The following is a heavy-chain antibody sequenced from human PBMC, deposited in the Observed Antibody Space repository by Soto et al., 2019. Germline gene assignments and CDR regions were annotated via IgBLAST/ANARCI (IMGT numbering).Heavy chain of an antibody. CDR2: TRNKANSYTT. J-gene: IGHJ2*01. Sequence: GGSLRLSCAASGSTFSDHYMDWVRQAPGKGLEWVGRTRNKANSYTTEYAASVKGRFTISRDDSKNSLYLQMNSLKTEDTAVYYCDRGYCSNGVCYRYIDLWGRGTLVTV. CDR1: GSTFSDHY. V-gene: IGHV3-72*01. CDR3: DRGYCSNGVCYRYIDL. D-gene: IGHD2-8*01.